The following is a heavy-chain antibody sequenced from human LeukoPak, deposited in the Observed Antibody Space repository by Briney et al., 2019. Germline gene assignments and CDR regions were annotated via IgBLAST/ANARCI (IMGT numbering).Heavy chain of an antibody. CDR3: TRDSTYYGSGSYYY. D-gene: IGHD3-10*01. J-gene: IGHJ4*02. Sequence: GGSLRLSCAASGFTVSSNYMSWVRQAPGKGLEWVSVIYSGGTTYYADSVRGRFTISRDNSKNTLYLQMNSLGAEDTAVYYCTRDSTYYGSGSYYYWGQGTLVTVSS. CDR1: GFTVSSNY. CDR2: IYSGGTT. V-gene: IGHV3-53*01.